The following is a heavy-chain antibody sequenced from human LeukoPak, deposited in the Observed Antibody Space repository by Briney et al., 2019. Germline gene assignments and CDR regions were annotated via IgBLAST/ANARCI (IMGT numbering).Heavy chain of an antibody. CDR1: GFTFSNAW. Sequence: GGSLRLSCAASGFTFSNAWLSWVRQAPGKGLEWVGRIKSKTDGGTTDYAAPVKGRFAISRDDSKNTLYPQMNSLKTEDTAVYYCTTDSDYGSGRDYWGQGTLVTVSS. CDR3: TTDSDYGSGRDY. D-gene: IGHD3-10*01. J-gene: IGHJ4*02. V-gene: IGHV3-15*01. CDR2: IKSKTDGGTT.